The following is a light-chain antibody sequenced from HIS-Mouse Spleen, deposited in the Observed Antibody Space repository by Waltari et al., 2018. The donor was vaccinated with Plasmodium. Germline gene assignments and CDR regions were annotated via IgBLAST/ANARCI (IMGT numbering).Light chain of an antibody. CDR3: QVWDSSSDHVV. V-gene: IGLV3-21*03. J-gene: IGLJ2*01. CDR1: NIGSKS. Sequence: SYVLTQPPSVSVAPGKTARITCGGNNIGSKSVHWYQQKPGQAPVLVVYDDSDGPSGSPGRFSGSNSGNTATLTISRVEAGDEADDYCQVWDSSSDHVVFGGGTKLTVL. CDR2: DDS.